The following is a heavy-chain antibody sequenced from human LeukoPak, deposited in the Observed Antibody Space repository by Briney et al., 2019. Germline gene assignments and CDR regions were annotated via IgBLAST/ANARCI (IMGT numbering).Heavy chain of an antibody. Sequence: GGSLRLSCAASGFTFSSYSMNWVRRAPGKGLEWVSYISSSSSTIYYADSVKGRFTISRDNAKNSLYLQMNSLRAEDTAVYYCARGLLETTTTYFDYWGQGTLFTVSS. CDR1: GFTFSSYS. CDR2: ISSSSSTI. J-gene: IGHJ4*02. CDR3: ARGLLETTTTYFDY. V-gene: IGHV3-48*01. D-gene: IGHD1-1*01.